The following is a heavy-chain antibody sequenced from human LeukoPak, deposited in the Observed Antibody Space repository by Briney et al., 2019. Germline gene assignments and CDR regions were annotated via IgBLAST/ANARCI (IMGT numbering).Heavy chain of an antibody. CDR3: ARAGYYYGSGSYDVIKYHSYYYYGMDV. J-gene: IGHJ6*02. Sequence: SETLSLTCTVSGGSISGYYWSWIRQSPGKGLEWIGYIYYSGSTNYNPSLKSRVTMSVDTSKNHFSLKVSSVTAADTAVYYCARAGYYYGSGSYDVIKYHSYYYYGMDVWGQGTTVTVSS. V-gene: IGHV4-59*01. CDR1: GGSISGYY. D-gene: IGHD3-10*01. CDR2: IYYSGST.